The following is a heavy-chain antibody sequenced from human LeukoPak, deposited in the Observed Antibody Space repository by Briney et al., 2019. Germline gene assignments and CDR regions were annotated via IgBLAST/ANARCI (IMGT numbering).Heavy chain of an antibody. CDR2: IYTSGST. Sequence: ASETLSLTCIVSGDSISGYYWSWIRQPAGKGLEWIGRIYTSGSTNYNPSLKSRVTMSVDTSKNQFSLKLSSVTAADTAVYYCARDPGRDGVDYWGQGTLVTVSS. CDR3: ARDPGRDGVDY. V-gene: IGHV4-4*07. CDR1: GDSISGYY. J-gene: IGHJ4*02. D-gene: IGHD5-24*01.